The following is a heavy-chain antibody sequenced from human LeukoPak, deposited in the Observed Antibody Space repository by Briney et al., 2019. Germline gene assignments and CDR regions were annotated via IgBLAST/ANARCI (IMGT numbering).Heavy chain of an antibody. D-gene: IGHD3-22*01. CDR1: GGSISSYY. Sequence: SETLSLTCTVSGGSISSYYWSWIRQPLGKGLEWIGYIYYSGSTNYNPPLKSRVTISVDTSKNQFSLKLSSVTAADTAVYYCARHTTYYYDSSGPGAFDIWGQGTMVTVSS. V-gene: IGHV4-59*08. J-gene: IGHJ3*02. CDR3: ARHTTYYYDSSGPGAFDI. CDR2: IYYSGST.